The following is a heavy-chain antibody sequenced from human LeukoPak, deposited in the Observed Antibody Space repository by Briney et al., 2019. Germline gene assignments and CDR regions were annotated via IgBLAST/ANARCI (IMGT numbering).Heavy chain of an antibody. D-gene: IGHD3-16*01. CDR1: GFTFSSYG. Sequence: GGSLRLSCAASGFTFSSYGMHWVRQAPGKGLEWVAVISYDGSNKYYADSVKGRFTISRDNSKNTLYLQMNSLRAEDTAVYYCAKDLGNGGNFDYWGQGTPVTVSS. V-gene: IGHV3-30*18. J-gene: IGHJ4*02. CDR2: ISYDGSNK. CDR3: AKDLGNGGNFDY.